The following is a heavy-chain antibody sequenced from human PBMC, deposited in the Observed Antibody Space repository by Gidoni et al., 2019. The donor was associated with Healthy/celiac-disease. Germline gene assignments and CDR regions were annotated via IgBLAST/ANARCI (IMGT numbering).Heavy chain of an antibody. Sequence: QLQLQESGPGLVKPSETLSLTCTVSGGSISSSSYYWGWIRQPPGKGLEWIGSIYYSGSTYYNPSLKSRVTISVDTSKNQFSLKLSSVTAADTAVYYCARLYRVYYDSSGYSWFDPWGQGTLVTVSS. CDR1: GGSISSSSYY. J-gene: IGHJ5*02. CDR3: ARLYRVYYDSSGYSWFDP. D-gene: IGHD3-22*01. CDR2: IYYSGST. V-gene: IGHV4-39*01.